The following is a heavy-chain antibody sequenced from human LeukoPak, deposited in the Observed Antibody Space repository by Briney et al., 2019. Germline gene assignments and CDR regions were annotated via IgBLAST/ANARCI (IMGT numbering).Heavy chain of an antibody. Sequence: PGGSLRLSCAASRFTFSSYGMHWVRQAPGKGLEWVAFIRYDGSNKYYADSVKGRFTISRDNSKNTLYLQMNSLRAEDTAVYYCAKDKGPNNWNDVWYFDYWGQGTLVTVSS. J-gene: IGHJ4*02. CDR1: RFTFSSYG. V-gene: IGHV3-30*02. D-gene: IGHD1-20*01. CDR2: IRYDGSNK. CDR3: AKDKGPNNWNDVWYFDY.